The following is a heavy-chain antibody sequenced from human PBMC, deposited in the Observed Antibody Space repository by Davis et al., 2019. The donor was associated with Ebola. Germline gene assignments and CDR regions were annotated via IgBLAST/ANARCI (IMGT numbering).Heavy chain of an antibody. V-gene: IGHV1-8*01. CDR1: GYTFTSYD. D-gene: IGHD3-3*01. Sequence: AASVKVSCKASGYTFTSYDVNWVRQATGQGLEWMGWMNPNSGNTGYAQNFQGRVTMTRNTSITTAYMELISLRSEHTAVYYCVRVAVPYYDFWSGASPPEDYWGQGTLVTVSS. CDR2: MNPNSGNT. CDR3: VRVAVPYYDFWSGASPPEDY. J-gene: IGHJ4*02.